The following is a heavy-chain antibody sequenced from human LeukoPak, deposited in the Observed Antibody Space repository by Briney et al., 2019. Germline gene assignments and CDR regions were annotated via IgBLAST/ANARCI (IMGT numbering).Heavy chain of an antibody. CDR3: AELGITMIGGV. CDR2: ITFSSSII. J-gene: IGHJ6*04. CDR1: GFTFSSYS. V-gene: IGHV3-48*01. D-gene: IGHD3-10*02. Sequence: GGSLRLSCAASGFTFSSYSMNWVRQAPGKGLEWVSYITFSSSIIYYADSVRGRFTISRDNAKNSLYLQMNSLRAEDTAVYYCAELGITMIGGVWGKGTTVTISS.